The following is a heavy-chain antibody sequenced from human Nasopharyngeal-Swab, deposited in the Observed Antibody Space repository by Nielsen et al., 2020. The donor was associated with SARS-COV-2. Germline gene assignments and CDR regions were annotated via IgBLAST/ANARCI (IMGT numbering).Heavy chain of an antibody. CDR1: GYTFTSYA. CDR3: ATATQGYCSGGSCYSSGMDV. D-gene: IGHD2-15*01. V-gene: IGHV1-3*01. CDR2: INAGNGNT. Sequence: ASVKVSCKASGYTFTSYAMHWVRQAPGQRLEWMGWINAGNGNTKYSQKLQGRVTITRDTSASTAYMELSSLRSEDTAVYYCATATQGYCSGGSCYSSGMDVWGQGTTVTVSS. J-gene: IGHJ6*02.